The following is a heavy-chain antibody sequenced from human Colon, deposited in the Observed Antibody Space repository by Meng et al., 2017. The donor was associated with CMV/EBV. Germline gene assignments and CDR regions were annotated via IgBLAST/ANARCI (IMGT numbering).Heavy chain of an antibody. CDR3: ASTARLDY. V-gene: IGHV3-23*01. D-gene: IGHD5-18*01. J-gene: IGHJ4*02. Sequence: GESLKISCAASGFTFSSYAMSWVRQAPGKGLEWVSSIGTGGRTYYADSVKGRFTISRDNAKNSLYLQMNSLRAEDTAVYYCASTARLDYWGQGTLVTVSS. CDR2: IGTGGRT. CDR1: GFTFSSYA.